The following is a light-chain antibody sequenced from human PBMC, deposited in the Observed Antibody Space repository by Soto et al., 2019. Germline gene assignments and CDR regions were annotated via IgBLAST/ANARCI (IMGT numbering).Light chain of an antibody. V-gene: IGKV1-5*01. CDR2: DAS. CDR3: QQYKSYSWT. J-gene: IGKJ1*01. CDR1: QSISSW. Sequence: DIQMTQSPSTLSASVGDRVTITCRASQSISSWLAWYQQKPGKAPKLLIYDASSLESGAPSRFSGSGSGTEFTLTISSLQPDDFATYYCQQYKSYSWTFGQGTKVEIK.